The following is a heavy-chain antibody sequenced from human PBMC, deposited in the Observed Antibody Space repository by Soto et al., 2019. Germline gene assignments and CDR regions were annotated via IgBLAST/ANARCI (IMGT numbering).Heavy chain of an antibody. V-gene: IGHV5-51*01. D-gene: IGHD2-2*01. J-gene: IGHJ4*02. CDR3: AKHEGYCSSTTCSNFDY. Sequence: PGESLKISCKGSGFTITSYWIAWVRQMPGKGLEWMGVIYPGDSDTSYSPSFQGQVIISADKSINTAYLQWNSLKASDTAMYYCAKHEGYCSSTTCSNFDYCGQGTLVTVSS. CDR2: IYPGDSDT. CDR1: GFTITSYW.